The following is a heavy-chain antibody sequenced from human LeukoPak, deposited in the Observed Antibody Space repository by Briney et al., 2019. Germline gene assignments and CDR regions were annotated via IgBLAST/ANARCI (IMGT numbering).Heavy chain of an antibody. CDR2: ISAYNGNT. J-gene: IGHJ4*02. CDR1: GHAFTSYG. CDR3: ARGHPSGY. V-gene: IGHV1-18*01. D-gene: IGHD3-10*01. Sequence: GASAKVSCKATGHAFTSYGISWVRQAPGQGLEWMGWISAYNGNTNYALKLQGRVTMTTDTSTSTAYMELRSLRSDDTAVYFCARGHPSGYWGQGTLVTVSS.